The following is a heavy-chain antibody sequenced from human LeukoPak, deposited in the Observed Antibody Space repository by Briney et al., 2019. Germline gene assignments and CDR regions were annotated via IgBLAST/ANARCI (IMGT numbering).Heavy chain of an antibody. D-gene: IGHD6-19*01. Sequence: PSETLSLTCTVSGGSTSSGGYYWSWIRQHPGKGLEWVGHIYYSGSTHYNPSLKSRVTISVDTSKNQFSLKLSSVTAADTAVYYCARNAAGIAVAGTGVYYYYGMDVWGQGTTVTVSS. J-gene: IGHJ6*02. CDR3: ARNAAGIAVAGTGVYYYYGMDV. CDR2: IYYSGST. V-gene: IGHV4-31*03. CDR1: GGSTSSGGYY.